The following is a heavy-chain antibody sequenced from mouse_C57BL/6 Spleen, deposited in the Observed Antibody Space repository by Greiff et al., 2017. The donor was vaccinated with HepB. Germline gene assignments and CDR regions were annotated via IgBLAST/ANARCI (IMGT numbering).Heavy chain of an antibody. J-gene: IGHJ4*01. V-gene: IGHV1-26*01. D-gene: IGHD2-1*01. CDR1: GYTFTDYY. CDR2: INPNNGGT. Sequence: EVQLQQSGPELVKPGASVKISCKASGYTFTDYYMNWVKQSHGKSLEWIGDINPNNGGTSYNQKFKGKATLTVDKSSSTAYMELRSLTSEDSAVYYCARGEYGDYGNQYCYAMDYWGQGTSVTVSS. CDR3: ARGEYGDYGNQYCYAMDY.